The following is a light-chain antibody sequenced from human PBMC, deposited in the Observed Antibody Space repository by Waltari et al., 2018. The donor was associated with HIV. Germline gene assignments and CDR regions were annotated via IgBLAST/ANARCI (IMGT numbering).Light chain of an antibody. J-gene: IGKJ1*01. CDR2: AAS. Sequence: DIQMTQSPSSLSASVGDRVTITCRASQAISNSLAWYQQKPGKVPQLLIYAASTLQSGVPSRVSGFGSVTNFTLAITSVRPGDVATYFCQNYNNVPRTFGQGTKVEIK. CDR1: QAISNS. CDR3: QNYNNVPRT. V-gene: IGKV1-27*01.